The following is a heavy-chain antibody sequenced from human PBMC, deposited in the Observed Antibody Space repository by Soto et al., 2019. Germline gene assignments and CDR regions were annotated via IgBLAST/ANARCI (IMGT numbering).Heavy chain of an antibody. CDR3: ARGATIMYYYYMDV. CDR1: GGSFSGYY. CDR2: INHSGST. V-gene: IGHV4-34*01. D-gene: IGHD5-12*01. J-gene: IGHJ6*03. Sequence: PSETLSLTCAVYGGSFSGYYWSWIRQPPGKGLEWIGEINHSGSTNYNPSLKSRVTISVDTSKNQFSLKLSSVTAADTAVYYCARGATIMYYYYMDVWGKGTTVTSP.